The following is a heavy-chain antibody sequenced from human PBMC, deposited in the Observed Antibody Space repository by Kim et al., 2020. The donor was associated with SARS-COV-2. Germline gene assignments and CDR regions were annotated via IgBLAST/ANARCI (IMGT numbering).Heavy chain of an antibody. V-gene: IGHV3-74*01. CDR2: INSDGSST. CDR1: GFTFSSYW. J-gene: IGHJ5*02. CDR3: ARAGGTMVRGVIITYSLFYP. Sequence: GGSLRLSCAASGFTFSSYWMHWVRQAPGKGLVWVSRINSDGSSTSYADSVKGRFTISRDNAKNTLYLQMNSLRAEDTAVYYCARAGGTMVRGVIITYSLFYPWGQGTLVTVSS. D-gene: IGHD3-10*01.